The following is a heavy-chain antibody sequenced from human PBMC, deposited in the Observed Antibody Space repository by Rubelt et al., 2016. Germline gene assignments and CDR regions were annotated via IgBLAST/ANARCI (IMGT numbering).Heavy chain of an antibody. D-gene: IGHD2-2*01. V-gene: IGHV4-59*12. CDR2: IYYSGST. CDR1: GGSISSYY. J-gene: IGHJ3*02. CDR3: ASRYQLLPPLI. Sequence: QVQLQESGPGLVKPSETLSLTCTVSGGSISSYYWSWIRQPPGKGLEWIGYIYYSGSTNYNPSLKSRVTISVDTSKNQFSRKLGPVTAADSAVNYCASRYQLLPPLIWGQGTMVTVSS.